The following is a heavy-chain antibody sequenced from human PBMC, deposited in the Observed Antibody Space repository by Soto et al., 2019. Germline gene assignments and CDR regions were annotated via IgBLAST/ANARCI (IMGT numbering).Heavy chain of an antibody. CDR1: GASISSGGYY. Sequence: QVQLQESGPGLVKPSQTLSLTCAVSGASISSGGYYWNWIRQLPGKGLEWIGYIYYSGSTSYNPSLKSRVAISVDTSKNQFALKLSSVTAADTAVYYCATSGGWTYEEDYWGQGTLVTVSS. CDR2: IYYSGST. J-gene: IGHJ4*02. V-gene: IGHV4-31*11. D-gene: IGHD1-7*01. CDR3: ATSGGWTYEEDY.